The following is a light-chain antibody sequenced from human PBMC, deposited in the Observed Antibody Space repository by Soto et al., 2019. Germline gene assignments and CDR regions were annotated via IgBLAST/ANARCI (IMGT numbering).Light chain of an antibody. CDR3: PQYGSSTEIT. CDR2: GAS. CDR1: QSVSSSY. J-gene: IGKJ5*01. V-gene: IGKV3-20*01. Sequence: EIVWTQSPGTLSLSQGERATLSCRASQSVSSSYLAWYQQKPGQAPRLLIYGASSRATGIPDRFSGSGSGTDFALTISRVEPEDCAVYYCPQYGSSTEITFGQGTRLEIK.